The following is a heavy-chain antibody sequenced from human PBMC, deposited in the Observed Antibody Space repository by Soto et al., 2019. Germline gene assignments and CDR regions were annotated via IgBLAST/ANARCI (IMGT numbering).Heavy chain of an antibody. V-gene: IGHV1-69*12. CDR2: FIPIFGGA. CDR3: ARYVPAAGYYYGMDV. Sequence: QVQLVQSGAEVKKPGSSVKVSCKASGGTFSSYAISWVRQAPGQGLEWMGGFIPIFGGANYAQTFQGRVTITAAESTSTASMELSSLRSEDTAVYYCARYVPAAGYYYGMDVWGQGTPVTVSS. J-gene: IGHJ6*02. D-gene: IGHD2-2*01. CDR1: GGTFSSYA.